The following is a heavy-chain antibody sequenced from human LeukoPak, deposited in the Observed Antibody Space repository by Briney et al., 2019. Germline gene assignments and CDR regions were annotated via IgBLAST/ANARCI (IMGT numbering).Heavy chain of an antibody. V-gene: IGHV3-11*04. J-gene: IGHJ4*02. CDR2: ISSSGSTI. CDR1: GFTFSDYY. Sequence: KPGGSLRLSCAASGFTFSDYYMSWIRQAPGKGLEWVSYISSSGSTIYYADSVKGRFTISRDNAKNSLYLQMNSLRAEGTAVYYCAREEYDSSGYYSLLYWGQGTLVTVSS. CDR3: AREEYDSSGYYSLLY. D-gene: IGHD3-22*01.